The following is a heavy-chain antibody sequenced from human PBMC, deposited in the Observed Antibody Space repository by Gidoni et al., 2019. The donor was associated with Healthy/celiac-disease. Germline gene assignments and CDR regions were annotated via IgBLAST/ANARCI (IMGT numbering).Heavy chain of an antibody. Sequence: EVQLLESGGGLVQPGGSLRLSCAASGFTFSRYAMSWVRQAPGKGLEWVSAISGSGGSTYYADSVKGRFTISRDNSKNTLYLQMNSLRAEDTAVYYCAKGPSRGSGSYYNFFDYWGQGTLVTVSS. CDR2: ISGSGGST. CDR3: AKGPSRGSGSYYNFFDY. J-gene: IGHJ4*02. V-gene: IGHV3-23*01. D-gene: IGHD3-10*01. CDR1: GFTFSRYA.